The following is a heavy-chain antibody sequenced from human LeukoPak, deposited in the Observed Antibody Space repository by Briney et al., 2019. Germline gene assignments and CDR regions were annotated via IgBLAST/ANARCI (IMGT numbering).Heavy chain of an antibody. V-gene: IGHV4-34*01. CDR2: INHSGST. CDR3: ARRLSFAVGATDFDY. D-gene: IGHD1-26*01. Sequence: SETLSLTCAVYGGSFSGYYWSWIRQPPGKGLEWIGEINHSGSTNYNPSLKSRVTISVDTSKNQFSLKLSSVTAADTAVYYCARRLSFAVGATDFDYWGQGTLVTVSS. CDR1: GGSFSGYY. J-gene: IGHJ4*02.